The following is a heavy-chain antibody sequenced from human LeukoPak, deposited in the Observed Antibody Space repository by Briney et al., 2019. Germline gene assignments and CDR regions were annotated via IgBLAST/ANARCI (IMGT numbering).Heavy chain of an antibody. CDR2: IYYSGST. Sequence: SETLSLTCTVSGGSISSSSYYWGWIRQPPGKGLEWIGSIYYSGSTYYNPSLKSRVTISVDTSKNQFSLKLSSVTAADTAVYYCASQDPITIFGYWGQGTLVTVSS. D-gene: IGHD3-3*01. CDR3: ASQDPITIFGY. J-gene: IGHJ4*02. CDR1: GGSISSSSYY. V-gene: IGHV4-39*01.